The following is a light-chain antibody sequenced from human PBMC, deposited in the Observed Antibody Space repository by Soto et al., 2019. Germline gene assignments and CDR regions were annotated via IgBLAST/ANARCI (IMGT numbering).Light chain of an antibody. J-gene: IGKJ4*01. CDR3: EQYAALPPT. CDR2: GAS. V-gene: IGKV3-20*01. Sequence: EIVLTQFPGALSLSPGERVTLSCRASQTVSNTYLAWYQQKSGQAPKFLIYGASNRATGIPDRFSGSGSGPDFTLTISRLEPEDFEVYYCEQYAALPPTFGGGTKVEIK. CDR1: QTVSNTY.